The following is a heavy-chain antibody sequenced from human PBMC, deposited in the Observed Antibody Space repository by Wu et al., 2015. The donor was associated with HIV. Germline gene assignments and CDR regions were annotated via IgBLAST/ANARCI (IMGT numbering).Heavy chain of an antibody. J-gene: IGHJ4*02. CDR3: ARVGCSSISCWYYFDY. CDR1: GYRFTSHG. V-gene: IGHV1-18*01. D-gene: IGHD2-2*01. Sequence: VQLVQSGAEVKKPGASVKVSCKASGYRFTSHGISWVRQAPGQGLEWMGWTSTYNGNRNYVQKFQGRVTMTTDTSTNTAYMELRSLRSDDTAIYYCARVGCSSISCWYYFDYWGQGTLVTV. CDR2: TSTYNGNR.